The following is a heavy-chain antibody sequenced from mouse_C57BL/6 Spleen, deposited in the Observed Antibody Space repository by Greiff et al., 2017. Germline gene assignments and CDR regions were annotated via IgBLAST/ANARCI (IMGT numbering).Heavy chain of an antibody. CDR3: ARDYYGYDGLAY. J-gene: IGHJ3*01. Sequence: VQLKESGPELVKPGASVKMSCKASGYTFTDYNMHWVKQSHGKSLEWIGYINPNNGGTSYNQKFKGKATLTVKKASSTAYMELRSLTSEDSAVYYCARDYYGYDGLAYWGQGTLVTVSA. CDR1: GYTFTDYN. V-gene: IGHV1-22*01. D-gene: IGHD2-2*01. CDR2: INPNNGGT.